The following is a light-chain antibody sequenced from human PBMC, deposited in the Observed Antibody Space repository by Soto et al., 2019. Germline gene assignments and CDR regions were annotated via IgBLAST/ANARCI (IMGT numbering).Light chain of an antibody. CDR3: QQVHTYPWT. Sequence: DIQLTQSPSFLSASVGDRVTITCRASQGIGSYLAWYQQKPGKAPKLLIYAASTLQSGVPSRFSGSGSGTEFTLTISSLKPEDFATYYCQQVHTYPWTLGAGTKVEIK. CDR1: QGIGSY. J-gene: IGKJ1*01. CDR2: AAS. V-gene: IGKV1-9*01.